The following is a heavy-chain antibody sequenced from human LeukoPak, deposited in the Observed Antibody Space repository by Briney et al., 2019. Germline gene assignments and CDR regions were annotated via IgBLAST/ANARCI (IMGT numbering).Heavy chain of an antibody. CDR3: ARDRLGRIRGYSGYDSGY. D-gene: IGHD5-12*01. J-gene: IGHJ4*02. CDR1: GYTFTSYG. V-gene: IGHV1-18*04. Sequence: ASVKVSCKASGYTFTSYGISWVRQAPGQGLEWMGWISAYNGNTNYAQKLQGRVTMTTDTSTSTAYMGLRSLRSDDTAVYYCARDRLGRIRGYSGYDSGYWGQGTLVTVSS. CDR2: ISAYNGNT.